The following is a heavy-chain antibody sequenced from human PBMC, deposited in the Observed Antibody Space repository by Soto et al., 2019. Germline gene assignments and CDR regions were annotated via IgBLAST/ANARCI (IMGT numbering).Heavy chain of an antibody. CDR1: GYSFTSYW. Sequence: GESLKISCKGSGYSFTSYWISWVRQMPGKGLEWMGRIDPSDSYTNYSPSFQGHVTISADKSISTAYLQWSSLKASDTAMYYCTRQGYYGSGSYYPLQYYYYGMDVWGQGTTVTVSS. V-gene: IGHV5-10-1*01. J-gene: IGHJ6*02. CDR2: IDPSDSYT. D-gene: IGHD3-10*01. CDR3: TRQGYYGSGSYYPLQYYYYGMDV.